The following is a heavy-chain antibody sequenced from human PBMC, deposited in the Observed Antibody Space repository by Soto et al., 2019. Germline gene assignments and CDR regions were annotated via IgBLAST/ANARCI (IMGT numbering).Heavy chain of an antibody. J-gene: IGHJ4*02. CDR3: ARAFPLRADDYGPFDY. Sequence: PGGSLRISCAASGFTFSKYWMHWVRQAPGKGLVWVSRIKSDGSSTNYADSVKGRFTSSRDNAKNTLYLQLSSLRAEDTARYYCARAFPLRADDYGPFDYWGQGT. D-gene: IGHD4-17*01. V-gene: IGHV3-74*01. CDR1: GFTFSKYW. CDR2: IKSDGSST.